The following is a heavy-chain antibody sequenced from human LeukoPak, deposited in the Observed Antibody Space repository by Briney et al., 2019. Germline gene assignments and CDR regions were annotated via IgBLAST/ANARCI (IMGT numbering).Heavy chain of an antibody. Sequence: GGSLRLSCAASGFTFSSYWMSWVRQAPGKGLEWVANIKQDGSEKYYVDSVKGRFTISRDNAKNSLYLQMNSLRAEDTAVYYCARGKTDGDYVYYFDYWGQGTLVTVSS. D-gene: IGHD4-17*01. CDR3: ARGKTDGDYVYYFDY. CDR1: GFTFSSYW. J-gene: IGHJ4*02. V-gene: IGHV3-7*01. CDR2: IKQDGSEK.